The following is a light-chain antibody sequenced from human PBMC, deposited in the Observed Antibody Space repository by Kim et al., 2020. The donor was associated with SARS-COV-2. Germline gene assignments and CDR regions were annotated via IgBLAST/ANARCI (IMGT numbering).Light chain of an antibody. CDR3: QQRSSWPLT. Sequence: LSPGEGATLSGRASQRVSTYLAWYQQRSGQAPRVLIYDASNRATGIPARFSGSGSGTDFTLTISSLQPEDFAVYYCQQRSSWPLTFGGGTKVDIK. V-gene: IGKV3-11*01. J-gene: IGKJ4*01. CDR2: DAS. CDR1: QRVSTY.